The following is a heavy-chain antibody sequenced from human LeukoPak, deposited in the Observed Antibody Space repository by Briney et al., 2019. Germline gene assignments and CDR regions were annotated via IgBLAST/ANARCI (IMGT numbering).Heavy chain of an antibody. D-gene: IGHD3-10*01. V-gene: IGHV4-31*03. J-gene: IGHJ6*02. Sequence: PSETLSLTCPVSGGSISSGGYYWSWIRQHPGKGLEWIGYIYYSGSTYYNPSLKSRVTISVDTSKNQFSLKLSSVTAADTAVYYCARDRSTGGSGSYYNSLVPYGMDVWGQGTTVTVSS. CDR1: GGSISSGGYY. CDR2: IYYSGST. CDR3: ARDRSTGGSGSYYNSLVPYGMDV.